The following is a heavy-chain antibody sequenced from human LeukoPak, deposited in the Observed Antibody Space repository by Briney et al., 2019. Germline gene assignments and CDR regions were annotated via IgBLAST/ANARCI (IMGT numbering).Heavy chain of an antibody. Sequence: GGSPRLSCAASGFTFSSYEMNWVRQAPGKGLEWVSYISSSGSTIYYADSVKGRFTISRDNAKNSLYLQMNSLRAEDTAVYYCARDEGTEWELPNLDYWGQGTLVTVSS. CDR2: ISSSGSTI. V-gene: IGHV3-48*03. D-gene: IGHD1-26*01. CDR1: GFTFSSYE. J-gene: IGHJ4*02. CDR3: ARDEGTEWELPNLDY.